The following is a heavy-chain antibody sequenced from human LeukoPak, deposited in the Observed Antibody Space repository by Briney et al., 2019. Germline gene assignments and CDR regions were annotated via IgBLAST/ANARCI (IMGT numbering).Heavy chain of an antibody. CDR1: GGSFSGYY. Sequence: SSETLSLTCAVYGGSFSGYYWSWIRQPPGKGLEWIGEINHSGSTNYNPSLKSRVTISVDTSKNQFSLKLSSVTAADTAVYYCARGDCSSTSCPPDYWGQGTLVTASS. CDR3: ARGDCSSTSCPPDY. CDR2: INHSGST. J-gene: IGHJ4*02. V-gene: IGHV4-34*01. D-gene: IGHD2-2*01.